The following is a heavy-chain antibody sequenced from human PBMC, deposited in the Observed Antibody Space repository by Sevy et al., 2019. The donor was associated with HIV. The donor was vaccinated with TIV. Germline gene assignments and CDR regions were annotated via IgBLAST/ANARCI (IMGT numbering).Heavy chain of an antibody. D-gene: IGHD3-16*02. CDR1: GFSFRETW. J-gene: IGHJ3*02. V-gene: IGHV3-15*01. CDR3: SNMGYHGGFDI. Sequence: GGSLRLSCAASGFSFRETWMSWVRQGPGKGLELVGRIKSKSDGGTTDYAAPVKGRFTISRHDSKTTLYLQMNSLKTEDTALYYCSNMGYHGGFDIWGQGTMVTVSS. CDR2: IKSKSDGGTT.